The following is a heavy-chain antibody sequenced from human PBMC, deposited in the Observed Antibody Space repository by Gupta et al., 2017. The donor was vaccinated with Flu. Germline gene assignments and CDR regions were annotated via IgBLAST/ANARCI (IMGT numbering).Heavy chain of an antibody. V-gene: IGHV1-69*08. Sequence: QVQLVQSGAEVKKPGSSVKVSCKASGGTFSSYTISWVRQAPGQGLEWMGRIIPILGIANYAQKFQGRVTITADKSTSTAYMELSSLRSEDTAVYYCARDPTAFFIAAQEYYGMDVWCQGTTVTVYS. J-gene: IGHJ6*02. D-gene: IGHD6-13*01. CDR3: ARDPTAFFIAAQEYYGMDV. CDR1: GGTFSSYT. CDR2: IIPILGIA.